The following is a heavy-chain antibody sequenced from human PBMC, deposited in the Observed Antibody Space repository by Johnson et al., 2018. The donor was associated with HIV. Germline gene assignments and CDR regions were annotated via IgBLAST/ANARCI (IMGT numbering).Heavy chain of an antibody. V-gene: IGHV3-7*05. Sequence: VQLVESGGGVVRPGGSLRLSCAASGFTFSSYWMSWVRQAPGKGLEWVANIKQGGSEKYYVDSVKGRFIVSRDNAKNLLYLQMSSLRAEDTAVYYCARGWSGAFDIWGQGTMVTVSS. D-gene: IGHD2-15*01. CDR3: ARGWSGAFDI. CDR2: IKQGGSEK. CDR1: GFTFSSYW. J-gene: IGHJ3*02.